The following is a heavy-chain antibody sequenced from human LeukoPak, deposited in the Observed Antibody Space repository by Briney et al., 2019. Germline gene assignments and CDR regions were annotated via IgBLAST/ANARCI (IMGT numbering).Heavy chain of an antibody. J-gene: IGHJ4*02. CDR2: IYYSGST. CDR3: ARAAHGQQNFDY. V-gene: IGHV4-61*01. CDR1: GGSVSSGSYY. D-gene: IGHD5-24*01. Sequence: PSETLSLTCTVSGGSVSSGSYYWSWVRQPPGKGLEWIGYIYYSGSTNYNPSLKSRVTISVDTSKNQFSLRLSSVTAADTAVYYCARAAHGQQNFDYWGQGTLVTVSS.